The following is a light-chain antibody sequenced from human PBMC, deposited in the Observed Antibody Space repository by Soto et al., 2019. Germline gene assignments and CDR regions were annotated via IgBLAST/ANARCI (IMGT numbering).Light chain of an antibody. CDR2: GAS. CDR1: QSVSRSY. Sequence: EIVLTQSPGTLSLSPGERATLSCRASQSVSRSYFAWFQQKPGQSPRLLIYGASSRSTGIPDRFSGSGSGTDFTLTISRLEPEDFAVYYCQQYDSAPDTFGQGTKLEIK. J-gene: IGKJ2*01. V-gene: IGKV3-20*01. CDR3: QQYDSAPDT.